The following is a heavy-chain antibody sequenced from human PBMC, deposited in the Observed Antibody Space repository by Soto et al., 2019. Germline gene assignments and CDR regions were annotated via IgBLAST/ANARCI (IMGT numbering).Heavy chain of an antibody. Sequence: QVQLVQSGAEVKKPGASVTVSCRSSGDTFNDYYIHWVRQAPGHGLEWMGWINPNGGVTKYAQKFQGWVTMTRDTSIRTVYMQLSRLRSDDTAVYYCARESGGATATLDYYYFYMDVWGTGTTVTVSS. CDR1: GDTFNDYY. D-gene: IGHD5-12*01. CDR2: INPNGGVT. CDR3: ARESGGATATLDYYYFYMDV. J-gene: IGHJ6*03. V-gene: IGHV1-2*04.